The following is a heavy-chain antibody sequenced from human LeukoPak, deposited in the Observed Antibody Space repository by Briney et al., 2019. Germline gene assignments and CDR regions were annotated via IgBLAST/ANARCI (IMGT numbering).Heavy chain of an antibody. V-gene: IGHV4-30-2*01. CDR2: IYHSGST. Sequence: SETLSLTCTVSGGSISSGGYYWSWIRQPPGKGLEWIGYIYHSGSTYYNPSLKSRVTISVDRSNNQFSLKLSSVTAADTAVYYCAREAGYSSGWFFDYWGQGTLVTVSS. D-gene: IGHD6-19*01. J-gene: IGHJ4*02. CDR1: GGSISSGGYY. CDR3: AREAGYSSGWFFDY.